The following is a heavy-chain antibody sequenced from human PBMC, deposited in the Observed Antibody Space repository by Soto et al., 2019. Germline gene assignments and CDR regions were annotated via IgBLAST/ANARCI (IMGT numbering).Heavy chain of an antibody. Sequence: ASVKVSCKASGYTFTSYAMHWVRQAPGQRLEWMGWINAGNGNTKYPQKFQGRVTITRDTSASTAYMELSSLRSEDTAVYYCARERITGTTLWFDPWGQGTLVTVSS. CDR3: ARERITGTTLWFDP. D-gene: IGHD1-7*01. V-gene: IGHV1-3*01. J-gene: IGHJ5*02. CDR2: INAGNGNT. CDR1: GYTFTSYA.